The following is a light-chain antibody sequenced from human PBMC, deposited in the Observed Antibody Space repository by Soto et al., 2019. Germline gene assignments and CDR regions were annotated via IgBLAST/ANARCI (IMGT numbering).Light chain of an antibody. V-gene: IGLV2-11*01. Sequence: SALTQPRSVSGSPGQSITISCTGTSSDVGDNNHVSWYQHHPGKAPKLLIFDVSKRPSGVPDRFSGSKSGNTASLTISGLQAEDEADYSCCSHAGSYTFVFGTGTKVTVL. J-gene: IGLJ1*01. CDR1: SSDVGDNNH. CDR3: CSHAGSYTFV. CDR2: DVS.